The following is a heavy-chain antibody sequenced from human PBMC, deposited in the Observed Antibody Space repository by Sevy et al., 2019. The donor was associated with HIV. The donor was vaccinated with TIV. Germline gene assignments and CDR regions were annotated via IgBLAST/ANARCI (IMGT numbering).Heavy chain of an antibody. CDR1: GSTLTKLS. V-gene: IGHV1-24*01. J-gene: IGHJ4*02. CDR3: ATTKDYYDSSGSPLDY. CDR2: FDPEDGET. D-gene: IGHD3-22*01. Sequence: ASVKVSCKVSGSTLTKLSMHWVRQVPGKGLEWMVSFDPEDGETIYARKFQGRVTMTEDTSTDTAYMVLTSLRSEDTAVYYSATTKDYYDSSGSPLDYWGQRTLVTVSS.